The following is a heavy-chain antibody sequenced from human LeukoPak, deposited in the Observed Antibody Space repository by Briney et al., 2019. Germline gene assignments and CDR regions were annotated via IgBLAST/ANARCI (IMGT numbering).Heavy chain of an antibody. CDR2: IYDSGST. Sequence: SETLSLTCTVSGGSISSYYWSWIRQPPGKGLEWIGYIYDSGSTNYNPSLKSRVTISVDTSKNQFSLKLNSVTAADTAVYYCARKYSTGWQGAFDIWGQGTMVTVSS. J-gene: IGHJ3*02. D-gene: IGHD6-19*01. CDR1: GGSISSYY. V-gene: IGHV4-59*01. CDR3: ARKYSTGWQGAFDI.